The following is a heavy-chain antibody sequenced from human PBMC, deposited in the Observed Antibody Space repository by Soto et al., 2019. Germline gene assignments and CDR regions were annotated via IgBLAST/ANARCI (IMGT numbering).Heavy chain of an antibody. CDR1: GFTFSSYA. Sequence: GGSLRLSCAASGFTFSSYAMSWVRQAPGKGLEWVSAISGSGGSTYYADSVKGRFTISRDNSKNTLYLQMNSLRAEDTAVYYCAKFTPVAELLWFGEANFDYWGKGPLVTVPS. D-gene: IGHD3-10*01. J-gene: IGHJ4*02. V-gene: IGHV3-23*01. CDR3: AKFTPVAELLWFGEANFDY. CDR2: ISGSGGST.